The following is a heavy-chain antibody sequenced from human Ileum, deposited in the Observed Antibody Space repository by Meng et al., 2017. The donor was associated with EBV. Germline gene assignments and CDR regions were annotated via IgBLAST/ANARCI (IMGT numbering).Heavy chain of an antibody. V-gene: IGHV2-5*02. D-gene: IGHD4-17*01. CDR3: VHTKTPRGDYGELITDSFDP. J-gene: IGHJ5*02. Sequence: QITLKESGPTLVKPTXTLTLTCTFPGFSLTTGGVGVGWIRQPPGEALEWLALIYWDDDKRYSPSLKSRLTITRDTSKNQVVLTMTNVDPVDTATYYCVHTKTPRGDYGELITDSFDPWGQGTLVTVSS. CDR1: GFSLTTGGVG. CDR2: IYWDDDK.